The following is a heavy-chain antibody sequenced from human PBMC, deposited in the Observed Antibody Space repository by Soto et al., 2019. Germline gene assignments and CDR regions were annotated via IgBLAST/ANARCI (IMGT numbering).Heavy chain of an antibody. Sequence: GGSLRLSCAVSGFIFSRYTMNWVRQAPGKGLEWVSSIGTSGSYIYDTDSVKGRFTISRDNTKDSLYLQMNSLRAEDTAIYYCARGSAFIGLDYWGQGT. V-gene: IGHV3-21*01. CDR3: ARGSAFIGLDY. CDR1: GFIFSRYT. CDR2: IGTSGSYI. J-gene: IGHJ4*02. D-gene: IGHD1-26*01.